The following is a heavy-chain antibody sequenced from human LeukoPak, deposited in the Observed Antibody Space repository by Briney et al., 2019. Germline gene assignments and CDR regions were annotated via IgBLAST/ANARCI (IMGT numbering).Heavy chain of an antibody. V-gene: IGHV3-23*01. Sequence: GGSLRLSCAASGFTFSSYAMSWVRQAPGKGLEWVSAISGSGGSTYYADSVKGRFTISRDNSKNTLYLQMNSLRVEDTAVYYCASINWGYGSFYYYYYMGVWGKGTTVTVSS. CDR3: ASINWGYGSFYYYYYMGV. CDR1: GFTFSSYA. CDR2: ISGSGGST. J-gene: IGHJ6*03. D-gene: IGHD7-27*01.